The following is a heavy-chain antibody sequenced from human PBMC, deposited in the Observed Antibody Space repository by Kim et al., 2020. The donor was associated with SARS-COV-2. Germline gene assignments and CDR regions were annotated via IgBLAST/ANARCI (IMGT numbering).Heavy chain of an antibody. V-gene: IGHV3-21*01. CDR3: ARDSRHCTTAKCYGDYWYFDL. CDR2: ISSSSIHI. CDR1: GISFSTYS. D-gene: IGHD2-2*01. J-gene: IGHJ2*01. Sequence: GGSLRLSCAASGISFSTYSMNWVRQAPGKGPEWVSSISSSSIHIDYADSMKGRFTISRDNAKNSLFLQMNSLRVDDTAVYYCARDSRHCTTAKCYGDYWYFDLWGRGTLVTVSS.